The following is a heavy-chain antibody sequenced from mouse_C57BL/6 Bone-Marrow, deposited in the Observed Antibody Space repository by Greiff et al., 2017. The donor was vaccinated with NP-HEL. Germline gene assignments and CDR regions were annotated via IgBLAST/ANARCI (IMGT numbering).Heavy chain of an antibody. D-gene: IGHD2-1*01. V-gene: IGHV5-4*01. CDR2: ISDGGSYT. CDR1: GFTFSSYA. Sequence: DVKLVESGGGLVKPGGSLKLSCAASGFTFSSYAMSWVRQTPEKRLEWVATISDGGSYTYYPDNVKGRFTISRDTAKNNLYLQMSHLKSEDTAMYYCARDRVYTYFDYWGQGTTLTVSS. CDR3: ARDRVYTYFDY. J-gene: IGHJ2*01.